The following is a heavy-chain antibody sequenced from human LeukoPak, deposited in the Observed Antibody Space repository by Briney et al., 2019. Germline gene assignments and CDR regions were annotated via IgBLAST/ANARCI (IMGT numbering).Heavy chain of an antibody. Sequence: GGSLRLSCAASGFAVSSNYMTWVRQAPGKGLEWVSGIYSDGSIYYADSVKGRFTISRDNSKNTLYLQMTSLRPEDTAVYYCARLPSYWGQGTLVTVSS. CDR1: GFAVSSNY. J-gene: IGHJ4*02. V-gene: IGHV3-66*02. CDR2: IYSDGSI. CDR3: ARLPSY.